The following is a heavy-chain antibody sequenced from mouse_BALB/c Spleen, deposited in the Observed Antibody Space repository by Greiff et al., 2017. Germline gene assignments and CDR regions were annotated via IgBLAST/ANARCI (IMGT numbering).Heavy chain of an antibody. Sequence: EVHLVESGPGLVKPSQSLSLTCSVTGYSITSGYYWNWIRQFPGNTLEWMGYISYDGSNNYNPSLKNRISITRDTSKNQFFLKLNSVTTEDTATYYCAREITTVVATEAMDYWGQGTSVTVSS. J-gene: IGHJ4*01. V-gene: IGHV3-6*02. CDR3: AREITTVVATEAMDY. CDR1: GYSITSGYY. CDR2: ISYDGSN. D-gene: IGHD1-1*01.